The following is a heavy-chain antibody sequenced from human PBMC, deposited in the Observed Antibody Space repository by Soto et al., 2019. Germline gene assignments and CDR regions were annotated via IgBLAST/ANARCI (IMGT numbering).Heavy chain of an antibody. CDR2: ISGSGTGT. V-gene: IGHV3-23*01. CDR1: GFTFSGYA. CDR3: AKGEGGKYALCDY. D-gene: IGHD3-16*01. J-gene: IGHJ4*02. Sequence: QAGGSLRLSGVASGFTFSGYAMNRVRQAPGKGLEWVSGISGSGTGTYYADPVKGRFTVSRDNSKNTVYLQMNSLRDDDTAVYYCAKGEGGKYALCDYWGQGTVVNVSS.